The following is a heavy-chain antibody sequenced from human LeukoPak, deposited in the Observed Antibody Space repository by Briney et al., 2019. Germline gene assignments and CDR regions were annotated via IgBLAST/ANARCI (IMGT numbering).Heavy chain of an antibody. CDR1: GGSFSGYY. Sequence: SSETLSLTCAVYGGSFSGYYWSWIRQPPGKGLEWIGEINHSGSTNYNPSLKSRVTISVDTSKNQFSLKLSSVTAADTAVYYCARATYYYGSGSYFDYWGQGTLVTVSS. CDR3: ARATYYYGSGSYFDY. CDR2: INHSGST. D-gene: IGHD3-10*01. V-gene: IGHV4-34*01. J-gene: IGHJ4*02.